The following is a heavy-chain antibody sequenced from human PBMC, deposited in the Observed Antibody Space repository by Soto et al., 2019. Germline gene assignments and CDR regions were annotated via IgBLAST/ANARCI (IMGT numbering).Heavy chain of an antibody. CDR2: INAGNGNT. D-gene: IGHD2-21*01. J-gene: IGHJ4*02. V-gene: IGHV1-3*01. CDR3: ARDLAYGIPDY. Sequence: QVRLVQSGAEVKKPGASVKVSCKASGYTFTSYAMHWVRQAPGQRLEWMGWINAGNGNTKYSQNFQGRVTITRDTSASTPYMELSSLRSEDTAVYYCARDLAYGIPDYWGQGTLVTVSS. CDR1: GYTFTSYA.